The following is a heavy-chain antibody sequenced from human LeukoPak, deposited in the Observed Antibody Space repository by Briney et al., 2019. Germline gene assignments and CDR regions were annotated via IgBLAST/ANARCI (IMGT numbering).Heavy chain of an antibody. Sequence: SETLSLTCAVYGGSFSGYYWSWIRQPPGKGLEWIGEINHSGSTNYNPSLKSRVTMSVDTSKNQFSLKLSSVTAADTAVYYCARADDYGDHYWGQGTLVTVSS. CDR2: INHSGST. V-gene: IGHV4-34*01. CDR3: ARADDYGDHY. D-gene: IGHD4-17*01. J-gene: IGHJ4*02. CDR1: GGSFSGYY.